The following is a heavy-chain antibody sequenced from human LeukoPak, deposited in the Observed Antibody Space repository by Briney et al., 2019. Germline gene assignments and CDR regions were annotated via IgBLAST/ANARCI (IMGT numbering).Heavy chain of an antibody. V-gene: IGHV1-2*02. CDR3: ARMTIDIVVVPAAILYDY. CDR2: INPNSGGT. D-gene: IGHD2-2*01. CDR1: GYTFTGYY. J-gene: IGHJ4*02. Sequence: ASAKVSCKASGYTFTGYYMHWVRQAPGQGLEWMGWINPNSGGTNYAQKFQSRVTMTMGTSISTAYMELSRLRSDDTAVYYFARMTIDIVVVPAAILYDYWGQGTLVTVSS.